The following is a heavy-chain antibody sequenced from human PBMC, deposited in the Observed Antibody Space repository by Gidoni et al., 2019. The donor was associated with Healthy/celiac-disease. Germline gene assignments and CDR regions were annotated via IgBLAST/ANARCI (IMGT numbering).Heavy chain of an antibody. J-gene: IGHJ4*02. CDR2: ISGSGGST. CDR1: GFTFSSYA. Sequence: EVQLLESGGGLVQPGGSLRLSCAASGFTFSSYAMSWVRQAPGKVLEWVSAISGSGGSTYYADSVKGRFTISRDNSKNTLYLQMNSLRAEDTAVYYCAKDNYCSSTSCYSPTKFDYWGQGTLVTVSS. CDR3: AKDNYCSSTSCYSPTKFDY. D-gene: IGHD2-2*01. V-gene: IGHV3-23*01.